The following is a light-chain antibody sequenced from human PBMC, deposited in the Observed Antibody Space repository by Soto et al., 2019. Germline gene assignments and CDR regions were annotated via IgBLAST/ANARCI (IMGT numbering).Light chain of an antibody. Sequence: EIALTQSPGTLSLSPGERATLSCRASQSVSSSYLAWYQQKPGQDPRILIYGASSRATGIPDRFSGSGSGTDFTLTISRLEPEDFAVYYCQQYGSAPGTFGPGTKVEIK. J-gene: IGKJ3*01. CDR1: QSVSSSY. V-gene: IGKV3-20*01. CDR3: QQYGSAPGT. CDR2: GAS.